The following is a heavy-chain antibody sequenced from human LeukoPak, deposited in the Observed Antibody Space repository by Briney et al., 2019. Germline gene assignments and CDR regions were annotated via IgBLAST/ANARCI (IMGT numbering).Heavy chain of an antibody. CDR2: ISGNGGST. CDR1: GFTFSSYA. CDR3: AKGPYYYGMDV. V-gene: IGHV3-23*01. J-gene: IGHJ6*02. Sequence: GGSLRLSCAASGFTFSSYAMSWARQAPGKGLDWVSSISGNGGSTYYADSVKGRFTISRDNSKNTLYLQVNSLRAEDTAIYYCAKGPYYYGMDVWGQGTTVTVSS.